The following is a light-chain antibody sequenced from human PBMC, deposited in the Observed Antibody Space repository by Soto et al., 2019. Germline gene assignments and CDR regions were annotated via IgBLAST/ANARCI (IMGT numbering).Light chain of an antibody. CDR2: DAS. V-gene: IGKV1-5*01. CDR3: QQYNSYST. CDR1: QSISSW. J-gene: IGKJ1*01. Sequence: DIQMTQSPSTLSASVGDRVTITCRASQSISSWLAWYQQKPGKAPKLLIYDASSLESGVPSGFSGSGSGTEFTLTISILQPDEFATYYCQQYNSYSTFGQGTKVEIK.